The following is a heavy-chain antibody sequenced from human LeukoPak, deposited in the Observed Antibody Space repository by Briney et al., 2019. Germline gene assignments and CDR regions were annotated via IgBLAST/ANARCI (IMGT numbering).Heavy chain of an antibody. J-gene: IGHJ4*02. CDR1: GFTFRNYG. V-gene: IGHV3-23*01. CDR2: ISGSGINT. D-gene: IGHD3-10*01. CDR3: AKRNTMVRGGPCFDY. Sequence: PGGSLRLSCAASGFTFRNYGMSWVRQAPGKGLEWVSAISGSGINTYYADSVKGRFTISSDNSKNTLYLQMNSLRAEDTAVYYCAKRNTMVRGGPCFDYWGQGLLVTVSS.